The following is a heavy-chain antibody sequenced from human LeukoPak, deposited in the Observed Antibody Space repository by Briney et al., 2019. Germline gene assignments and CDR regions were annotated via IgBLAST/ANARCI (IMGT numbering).Heavy chain of an antibody. CDR3: ARDRGGIASAGRSYYFDY. V-gene: IGHV4-59*01. CDR1: GGSISSYY. D-gene: IGHD6-13*01. CDR2: IYYSGST. Sequence: SETLSLTCTVSGGSISSYYWSWIRQPPGKGLEWIGYIYYSGSTNYNPSLKSRVAISVDTSKNQFSLKLSSVTAADTAVYYCARDRGGIASAGRSYYFDYWGQGTLVTVSS. J-gene: IGHJ4*02.